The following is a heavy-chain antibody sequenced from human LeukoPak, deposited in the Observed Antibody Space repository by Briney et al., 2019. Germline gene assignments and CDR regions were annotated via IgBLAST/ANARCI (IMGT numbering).Heavy chain of an antibody. CDR3: ARAKAYDILTGYYTFFDY. CDR2: ISYDVSNK. Sequence: PGGSLRLSCAASGFTFSSYAMHWVRQAPGKGLEWVAVISYDVSNKYYADSVKGRFTISRDNSKNTLYLQMNSLRAEDTAVYYCARAKAYDILTGYYTFFDYWGQGTLVTVSS. CDR1: GFTFSSYA. V-gene: IGHV3-30-3*01. J-gene: IGHJ4*02. D-gene: IGHD3-9*01.